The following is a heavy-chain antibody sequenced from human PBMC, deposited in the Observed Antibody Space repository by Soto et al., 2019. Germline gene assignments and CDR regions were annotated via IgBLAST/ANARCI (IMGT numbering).Heavy chain of an antibody. J-gene: IGHJ6*02. D-gene: IGHD1-26*01. Sequence: QVQLQESDPGLVKPSETLSLTCIVSGGSISSHYWNWIRQPPGKGLEWIGYIYYSGRTNYNPSLKSRVTISVDTSKNQFALNLSSVTAADTAVYYCARDSGSSYYYYNGMDVWAQGTTITVSS. CDR3: ARDSGSSYYYYNGMDV. V-gene: IGHV4-59*11. CDR2: IYYSGRT. CDR1: GGSISSHY.